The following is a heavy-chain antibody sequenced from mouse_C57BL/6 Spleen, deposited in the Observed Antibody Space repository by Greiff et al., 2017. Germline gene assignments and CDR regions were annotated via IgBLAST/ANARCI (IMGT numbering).Heavy chain of an antibody. J-gene: IGHJ1*03. D-gene: IGHD1-1*01. CDR1: GYTFTSYW. CDR3: AREGGITTVVRYWYFDV. CDR2: IDPNSGGT. Sequence: QVQLKQPGAELVKPGASVKLSCKASGYTFTSYWMHWVKQRPGRGLEWIGRIDPNSGGTKYNEKFKSKATLTVDKPSSTAYMQLSSLTSEDSAVYYCAREGGITTVVRYWYFDVWGTGTTVTVSS. V-gene: IGHV1-72*01.